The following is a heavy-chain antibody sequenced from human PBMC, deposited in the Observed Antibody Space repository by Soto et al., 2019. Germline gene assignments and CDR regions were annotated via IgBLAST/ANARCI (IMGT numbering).Heavy chain of an antibody. CDR3: ATLGSRSTIFGVVTDY. V-gene: IGHV1-24*01. D-gene: IGHD3-3*01. J-gene: IGHJ4*02. Sequence: ASVKVSCKVSGYTLTELSMHWVRQAPGKGLEWMGGFDPEDGETIYAQKFQGRVTMTEDTSTDTAYMELSSLRSEDTAVYYCATLGSRSTIFGVVTDYWGQGTLVTVSS. CDR2: FDPEDGET. CDR1: GYTLTELS.